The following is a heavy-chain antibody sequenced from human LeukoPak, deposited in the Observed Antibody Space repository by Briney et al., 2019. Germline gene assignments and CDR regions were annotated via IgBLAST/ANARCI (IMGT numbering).Heavy chain of an antibody. CDR2: IHSGGSST. Sequence: GSLKLSCSASGFTFNNYWKPWVRQTPGKGLGWVPIIHSGGSSTGYAASVKGRFTISRDNAKNTLYLQMNSLRAEDTAVYYCARDPTQDFYYYYMDVWGKGTAVTVSS. V-gene: IGHV3-74*01. CDR1: GFTFNNYW. CDR3: ARDPTQDFYYYYMDV. J-gene: IGHJ6*03.